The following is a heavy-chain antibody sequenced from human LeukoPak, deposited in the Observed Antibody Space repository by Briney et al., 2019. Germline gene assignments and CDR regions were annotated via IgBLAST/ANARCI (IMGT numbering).Heavy chain of an antibody. CDR3: ARPSEGSGALDAFDI. V-gene: IGHV3-30*04. D-gene: IGHD3-10*01. CDR1: GFTFSSYA. Sequence: QSGGSLRLSCAASGFTFSSYAMHWVRQAPGKGLEWVAVVSYDGSNKYYANSVKGRFTISRDNAKNSLYLQMNSLRAEDTAVYYCARPSEGSGALDAFDIWGQGTMVTVSS. CDR2: VSYDGSNK. J-gene: IGHJ3*02.